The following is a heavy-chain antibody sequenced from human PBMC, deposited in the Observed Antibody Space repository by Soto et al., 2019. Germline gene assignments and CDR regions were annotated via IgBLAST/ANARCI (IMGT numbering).Heavy chain of an antibody. D-gene: IGHD5-12*01. J-gene: IGHJ4*02. CDR2: ISYDGSNK. Sequence: GGSLRLSCAASGFTFSSYGMHWVRQAPGKGLEWVAVISYDGSNKYYADSVKGRFTISRDNSKNTLYLQMNSLRAEDTAVYYCAKNSGDRTYYFDYWGQGTLVTVSS. V-gene: IGHV3-30*18. CDR3: AKNSGDRTYYFDY. CDR1: GFTFSSYG.